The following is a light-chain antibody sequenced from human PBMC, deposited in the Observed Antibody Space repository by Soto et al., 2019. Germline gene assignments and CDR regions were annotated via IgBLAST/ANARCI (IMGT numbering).Light chain of an antibody. CDR1: QSISSY. J-gene: IGKJ5*01. Sequence: IQMTNSPSSLSASVVYRFTITFLASQSISSYLNWYQRKPGKAPKFLIHAASSLQSGVPSRFSGSGSGTDCTLIINSLQPEDVATYYCQKRYSVPITCGQGKQREIK. V-gene: IGKV1-39*01. CDR2: AAS. CDR3: QKRYSVPIT.